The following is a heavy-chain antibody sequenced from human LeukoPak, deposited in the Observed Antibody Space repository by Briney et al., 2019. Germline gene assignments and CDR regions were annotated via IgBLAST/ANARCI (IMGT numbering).Heavy chain of an antibody. CDR2: ISGFI. J-gene: IGHJ4*02. CDR3: ARENDSGWSGPFDY. CDR1: GFTFSSYS. Sequence: GGSLRLSCVGSGFTFSSYSMNWVRQAPGKGLEWIAYISGFIQYADSVKGRFTISRDNAKNSLYLQMNSLRAEDTAVYYCARENDSGWSGPFDYWGQGALVTVSS. V-gene: IGHV3-21*05. D-gene: IGHD6-19*01.